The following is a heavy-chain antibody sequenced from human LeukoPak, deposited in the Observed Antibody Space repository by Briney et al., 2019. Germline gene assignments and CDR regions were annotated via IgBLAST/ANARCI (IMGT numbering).Heavy chain of an antibody. CDR2: IIPIFGTA. J-gene: IGHJ4*02. Sequence: VKVSCKASGGTFSSYAISWVRQAPGQGLEWMGGIIPIFGTANYAQKFQGRVTITADESTSTAYMELSSLRSEDTAVYYCARTDTAMDNYYFDYWGQGTLVTVSS. CDR1: GGTFSSYA. CDR3: ARTDTAMDNYYFDY. V-gene: IGHV1-69*01. D-gene: IGHD5-18*01.